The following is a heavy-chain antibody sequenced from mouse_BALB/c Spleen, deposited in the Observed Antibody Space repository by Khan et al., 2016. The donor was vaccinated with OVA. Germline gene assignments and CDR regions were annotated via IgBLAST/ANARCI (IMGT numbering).Heavy chain of an antibody. J-gene: IGHJ3*01. D-gene: IGHD2-1*01. CDR3: ARGSCNYRFDY. CDR2: ISTYYGDS. CDR1: GYIFTDFS. V-gene: IGHV1S137*01. Sequence: QVRLQQSGAELVRPGVSVKLSCKGSGYIFTDFSMHWVKRSHAKSLEWIGVISTYYGDSIYNQNFKDKATLTVEKSSSTAYMELARLTSEDSAIYYYARGSCNYRFDYWGQGTLVTVSA.